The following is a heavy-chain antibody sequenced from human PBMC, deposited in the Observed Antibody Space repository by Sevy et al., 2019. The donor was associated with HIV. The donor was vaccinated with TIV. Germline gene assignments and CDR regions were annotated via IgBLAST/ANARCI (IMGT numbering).Heavy chain of an antibody. J-gene: IGHJ6*03. V-gene: IGHV1-2*02. CDR2: INPNSGGT. D-gene: IGHD6-6*01. CDR1: GYTFTGYY. CDR3: ARLSARGTSSPYYYYYYMDV. Sequence: ASVKVSCKASGYTFTGYYMHWVRQAPGQGLEWMGWINPNSGGTNYAQKFQGRVTMTRDTSISTAYMELSRVRSADTSVYYCARLSARGTSSPYYYYYYMDVWGKGTTVTVSS.